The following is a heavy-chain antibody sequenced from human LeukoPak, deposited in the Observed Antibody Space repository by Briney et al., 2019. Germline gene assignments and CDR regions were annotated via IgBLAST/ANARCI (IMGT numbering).Heavy chain of an antibody. CDR1: GGSISSGSYY. CDR2: MYTSGST. J-gene: IGHJ4*02. Sequence: SQTLSLTCTVSGGSISSGSYYWSWIRQPAGKGLEWIGRMYTSGSTNYNPSLKSRVTVLVDTSKNQFSLKLSSVTAADTAVYYCARDSSYYYGSGSYSFDYWGQGTLVTVSS. V-gene: IGHV4-61*02. D-gene: IGHD3-10*01. CDR3: ARDSSYYYGSGSYSFDY.